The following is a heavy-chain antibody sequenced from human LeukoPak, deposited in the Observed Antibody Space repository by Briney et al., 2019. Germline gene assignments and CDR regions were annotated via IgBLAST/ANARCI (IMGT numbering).Heavy chain of an antibody. CDR2: INPNSGRT. CDR3: ARGFDWLEYYFDY. CDR1: GYTFTGYY. J-gene: IGHJ4*02. D-gene: IGHD3-9*01. Sequence: ASVKVSCKASGYTFTGYYMHWVRQAPGQGLEWMGWINPNSGRTNYAQRFQGRVTMTRDTSISTAYMELSRLRSDDTALYYCARGFDWLEYYFDYWGQGTLVTVSS. V-gene: IGHV1-2*02.